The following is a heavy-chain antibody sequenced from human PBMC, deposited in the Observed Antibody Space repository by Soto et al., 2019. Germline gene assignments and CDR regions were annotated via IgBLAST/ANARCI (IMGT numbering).Heavy chain of an antibody. Sequence: SETLSLTCTVSGGSISSSSYYWGWIRQPPGKGLEWIGSIYYSGSTYYNPSLKSRVTISVDTSKNQFSLKLSSVTAADTAVYYCARYGSGFNWFDSWGQGTLVTVSS. V-gene: IGHV4-39*01. CDR1: GGSISSSSYY. D-gene: IGHD3-10*01. J-gene: IGHJ5*01. CDR3: ARYGSGFNWFDS. CDR2: IYYSGST.